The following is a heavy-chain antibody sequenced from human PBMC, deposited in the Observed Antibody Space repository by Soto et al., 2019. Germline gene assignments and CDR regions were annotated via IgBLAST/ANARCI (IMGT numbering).Heavy chain of an antibody. J-gene: IGHJ4*02. CDR2: ISYDGSNK. V-gene: IGHV3-30-3*01. CDR3: AREDILTGYSPYYFDY. D-gene: IGHD3-9*01. Sequence: GGSLRLSCAASGFTFSSYAMHWVRQAPGKGLEWVAVISYDGSNKYYADSVKGRFTISRDNSKNTLYLQMNSLRAEDTAVYYCAREDILTGYSPYYFDYWGQGTLVTVSS. CDR1: GFTFSSYA.